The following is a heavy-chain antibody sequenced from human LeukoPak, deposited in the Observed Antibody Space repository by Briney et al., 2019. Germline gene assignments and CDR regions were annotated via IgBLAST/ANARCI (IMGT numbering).Heavy chain of an antibody. V-gene: IGHV4-4*07. Sequence: XVSGGSIXSXXXXXXRXXXGKGLECIGRIYTSGSTNYIPSLKSRVTMSVDTSKNQFSLKLSSVTAADTAVYYCARLPDYWGQGTLVTVSS. CDR3: ARLPDY. CDR2: IYTSGST. J-gene: IGHJ4*02. CDR1: GGSIXSXX.